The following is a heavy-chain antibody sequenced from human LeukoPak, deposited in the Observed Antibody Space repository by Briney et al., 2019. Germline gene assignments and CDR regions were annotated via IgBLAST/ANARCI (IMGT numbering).Heavy chain of an antibody. CDR2: IYTSGST. V-gene: IGHV4-61*02. Sequence: PSETLSLNCTVSGGSISSGSYYWSWSRQPDGKGVEWIGRIYTSGSTNYNPSLKSRVTISVDTSKNQFSLKLSSVTAADTAVYYCAREPPSFGVVIIVWGQGTLVTVSS. D-gene: IGHD3-3*01. J-gene: IGHJ4*02. CDR3: AREPPSFGVVIIV. CDR1: GGSISSGSYY.